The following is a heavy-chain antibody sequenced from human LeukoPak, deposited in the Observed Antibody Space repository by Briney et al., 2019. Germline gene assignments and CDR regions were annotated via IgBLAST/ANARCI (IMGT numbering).Heavy chain of an antibody. CDR2: INSDGSST. CDR3: ARATIYSSAPQDY. D-gene: IGHD6-19*01. CDR1: EFTFSTYW. Sequence: GGSLRLSCAASEFTFSTYWMHWVRQAPGKGLVWVSRINSDGSSTNYADSVKGRFTISRDNAKNTLYLQMNSLSTEDTAVYYCARATIYSSAPQDYWGQGTLVTVSS. V-gene: IGHV3-74*01. J-gene: IGHJ4*02.